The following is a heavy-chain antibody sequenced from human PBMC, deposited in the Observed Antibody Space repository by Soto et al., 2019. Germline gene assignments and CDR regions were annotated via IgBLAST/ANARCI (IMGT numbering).Heavy chain of an antibody. J-gene: IGHJ4*02. D-gene: IGHD5-12*01. Sequence: GGSLRLSCAASGFTFSSYAMSWVRQAPGKGLEWVSAISGSGGSTYYADSVKGRFTISRDNSKNTLYLQMNSLRAEDTAVYYCAKDRGGYSGYGLFDYLGQGTLVTVSS. CDR3: AKDRGGYSGYGLFDY. CDR2: ISGSGGST. CDR1: GFTFSSYA. V-gene: IGHV3-23*01.